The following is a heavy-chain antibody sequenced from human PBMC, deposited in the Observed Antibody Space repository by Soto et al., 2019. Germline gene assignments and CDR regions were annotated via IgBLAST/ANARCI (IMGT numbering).Heavy chain of an antibody. CDR3: ARTYYDFWSGYWRWFDP. V-gene: IGHV4-61*01. CDR1: GGSVSSFSYY. CDR2: IYYSGST. D-gene: IGHD3-3*01. Sequence: SETLSLTCTVSGGSVSSFSYYWSWIRQPPGKGLEWIGYIYYSGSTNYNPSLKSRVTISIDTSKNQFSLKLSSVTAADTAVYYCARTYYDFWSGYWRWFDPWGQGTLVTVSS. J-gene: IGHJ5*02.